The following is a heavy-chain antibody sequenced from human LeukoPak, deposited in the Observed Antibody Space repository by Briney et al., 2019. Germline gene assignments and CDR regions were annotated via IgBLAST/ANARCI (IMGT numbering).Heavy chain of an antibody. CDR3: ARDQIRYCSSSSCSYFDY. J-gene: IGHJ4*02. Sequence: QPGGSLRLSCAASGFTFTNYWMHWVRQAPGKGLEWVAVISYDGTNKYYADSVKGRFTISRDNSKNTLYLQMNSLRAEDTAVYYCARDQIRYCSSSSCSYFDYWGQGTLVTVSS. CDR2: ISYDGTNK. V-gene: IGHV3-30-3*01. CDR1: GFTFTNYW. D-gene: IGHD2-2*01.